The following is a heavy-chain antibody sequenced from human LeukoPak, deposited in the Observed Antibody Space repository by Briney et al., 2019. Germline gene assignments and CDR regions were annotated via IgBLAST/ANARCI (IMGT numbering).Heavy chain of an antibody. Sequence: GGSLRLSCAASGFTFSNFGMHWVRQAPGKGLEWVAFIRYDGSNKYYADSVKGRFTISRDNSKNTLYLQMNSLRAEDTAVYYCANGAAVGSGWYNDYWGQGTLVTVSS. J-gene: IGHJ4*02. CDR3: ANGAAVGSGWYNDY. D-gene: IGHD6-19*01. CDR2: IRYDGSNK. V-gene: IGHV3-30*02. CDR1: GFTFSNFG.